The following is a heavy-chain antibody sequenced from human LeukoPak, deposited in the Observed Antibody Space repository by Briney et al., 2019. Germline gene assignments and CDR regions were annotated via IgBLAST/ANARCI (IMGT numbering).Heavy chain of an antibody. J-gene: IGHJ6*02. CDR2: VFSNGAST. CDR1: RFPFSSFA. Sequence: PGGSLRLSCAASRFPFSSFAMHWVRQAPGKGLEFVSSVFSNGASTYYANSVKGRFTISRDNSKNTLFLQMGSLRAEDTAVYYCARDYPGNGWNGMDVWGQGTTDTVSS. V-gene: IGHV3-64*01. D-gene: IGHD4-23*01. CDR3: ARDYPGNGWNGMDV.